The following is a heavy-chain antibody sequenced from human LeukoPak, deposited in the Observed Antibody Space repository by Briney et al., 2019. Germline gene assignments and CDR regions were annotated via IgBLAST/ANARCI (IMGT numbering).Heavy chain of an antibody. CDR3: ASGVPDYDSSGYYLYY. CDR2: IYYSGST. Sequence: SETLSLTCTVSGGSISSYYWSWIRQPPGKELEWIGYIYYSGSTNYNPSLKSRVTISVDTSKNQFSLKLSSVTAADTAVYYCASGVPDYDSSGYYLYYWGQGTLVTVSS. V-gene: IGHV4-59*08. CDR1: GGSISSYY. D-gene: IGHD3-22*01. J-gene: IGHJ4*02.